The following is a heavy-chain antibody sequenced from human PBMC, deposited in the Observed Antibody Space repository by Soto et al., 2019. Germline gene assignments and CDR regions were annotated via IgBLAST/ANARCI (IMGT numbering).Heavy chain of an antibody. CDR1: GFTFDDYA. CDR3: AKARTYDFLTASLFDY. J-gene: IGHJ4*02. D-gene: IGHD3-9*01. CDR2: ISWNSGSI. V-gene: IGHV3-9*01. Sequence: VQLVESGGGLVQPGRSLRLSCAASGFTFDDYAMHWVRQAPGKGLEWVSGISWNSGSIGYADSVKGRFTISRDNAKNSLYLQMNSLRAEDTALYYCAKARTYDFLTASLFDYWGQGTLVTVSS.